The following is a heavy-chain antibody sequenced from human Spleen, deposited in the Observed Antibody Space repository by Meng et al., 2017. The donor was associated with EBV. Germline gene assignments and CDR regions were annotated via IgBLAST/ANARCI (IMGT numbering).Heavy chain of an antibody. Sequence: SAPASLTCCVLVESISQSHWGSWVRQPPGKGLEWIGELHQSGSTNYNPSLKSRVTISLDMSKNQFSLNLNSVTAADTALYYCARTEFGIVPNTEEPLGYWGQGALVTVSS. J-gene: IGHJ4*02. V-gene: IGHV4-4*02. CDR2: LHQSGST. D-gene: IGHD1-26*01. CDR1: VESISQSHW. CDR3: ARTEFGIVPNTEEPLGY.